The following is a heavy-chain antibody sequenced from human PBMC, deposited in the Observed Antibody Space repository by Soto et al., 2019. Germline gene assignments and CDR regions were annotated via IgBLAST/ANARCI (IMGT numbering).Heavy chain of an antibody. CDR1: GCTFSNYI. D-gene: IGHD3-10*01. CDR2: ISHDGNNK. J-gene: IGHJ4*02. V-gene: IGHV3-30-3*01. Sequence: WVSLRLSWAAAGCTFSNYIMHWVRHAPGKGLEWVAIISHDGNNKYYADSVKGRFTISRDNSKNTLYLQMNSLRTEATAIYYCARDDEGGSYCDLGYWGQGTLDTVSS. CDR3: ARDDEGGSYCDLGY.